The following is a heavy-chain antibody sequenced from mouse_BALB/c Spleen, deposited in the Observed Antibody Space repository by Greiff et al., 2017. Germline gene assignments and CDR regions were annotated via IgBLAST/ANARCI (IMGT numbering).Heavy chain of an antibody. CDR3: ARLDGYYVRGAMDY. CDR1: GFAFSSYD. CDR2: ISSGGGST. Sequence: EVKLVESGGGLVKPGGSLKLSCAASGFAFSSYDMSWVRQTPEKRLEWVAYISSGGGSTYYPDTVKGRFTISRDNAKNTLYLQMSSLKSEDTAMYYCARLDGYYVRGAMDYWGQGTSVTVSS. V-gene: IGHV5-12-1*01. J-gene: IGHJ4*01. D-gene: IGHD2-3*01.